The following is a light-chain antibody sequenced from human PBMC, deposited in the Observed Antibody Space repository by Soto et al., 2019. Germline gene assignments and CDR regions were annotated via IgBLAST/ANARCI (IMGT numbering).Light chain of an antibody. V-gene: IGKV3-15*01. CDR3: QQYNNWPRT. J-gene: IGKJ1*01. CDR1: QSVSSN. CDR2: GAS. Sequence: EIVMTQSPATLSVSPGERATLSCRASQSVSSNLAWYQQKPGQAPRLLIYGASTRATGIPARFSGSGSGTEFTLTISSLQSEDFAVYYCQQYNNWPRTFGQGNK.